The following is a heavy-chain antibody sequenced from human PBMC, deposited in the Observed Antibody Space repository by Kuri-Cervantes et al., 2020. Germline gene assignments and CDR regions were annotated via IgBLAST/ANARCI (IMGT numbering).Heavy chain of an antibody. CDR2: ISSSGSTI. CDR1: GFTFSSYE. V-gene: IGHV3-48*03. CDR3: AKDFRFGELSVGAFDI. D-gene: IGHD3-10*01. J-gene: IGHJ3*02. Sequence: LSLTCAASGFTFSSYEMNWVRQAPGKGLEWVSYISSSGSTIYYADSVKGRFTISRDNSKNTLYLQMNSLRAEDTAVCYCAKDFRFGELSVGAFDIWGQGTMVTVSS.